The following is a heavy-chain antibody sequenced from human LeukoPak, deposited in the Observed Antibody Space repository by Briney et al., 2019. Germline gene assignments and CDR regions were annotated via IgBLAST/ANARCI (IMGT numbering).Heavy chain of an antibody. D-gene: IGHD3-10*01. Sequence: ASVKVSCKASGGTFSSYAISWVRQAPGQGLEWMGRIIPIFGTANYAQKFQGRVTITTDESTSTGYMELSSLRSDDTAVYYCARDLQFGNYFDYWGQGTLVTVSS. J-gene: IGHJ4*02. CDR1: GGTFSSYA. CDR3: ARDLQFGNYFDY. V-gene: IGHV1-69*05. CDR2: IIPIFGTA.